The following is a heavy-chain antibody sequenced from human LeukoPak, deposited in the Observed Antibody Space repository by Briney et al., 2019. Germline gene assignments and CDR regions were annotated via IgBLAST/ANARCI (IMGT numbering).Heavy chain of an antibody. V-gene: IGHV4-39*01. Sequence: PSETLSLTYTVSGGSISSSRDYWAWLRQPPGKGLEWIANIYYSGSTYYSPSLKSRVTISVDTSKNQFSLKLSSVTAADTAVYFCARQTGSGLFILPGGQGTLVTVSS. CDR1: GGSISSSRDY. CDR3: ARQTGSGLFILP. D-gene: IGHD3/OR15-3a*01. J-gene: IGHJ4*02. CDR2: IYYSGST.